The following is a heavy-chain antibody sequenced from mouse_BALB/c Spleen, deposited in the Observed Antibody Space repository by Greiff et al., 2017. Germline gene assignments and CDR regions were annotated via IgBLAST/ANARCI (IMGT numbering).Heavy chain of an antibody. CDR3: TRDGVYDY. V-gene: IGHV5-6-4*01. J-gene: IGHJ2*01. CDR1: GFTFSSYT. CDR2: ISSGGSYT. Sequence: EVQLVESGGGLVKPGGSLKLSCAASGFTFSSYTMSWVRQTPEKRLEWVATISSGGSYTYYPDSVKGRFTISRDNAKNTLYLQMSSLKSEDTAMYYCTRDGVYDYWGQGTTLTVSS.